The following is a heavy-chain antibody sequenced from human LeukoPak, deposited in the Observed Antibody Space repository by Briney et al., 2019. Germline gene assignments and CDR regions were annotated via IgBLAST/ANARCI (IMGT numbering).Heavy chain of an antibody. Sequence: SETLSLACTVSGGSISGSSSYWAWIRQPPGKGLEWIGSIYYSGTTYVNPSLNSRVTVSVDTSKNQFSLSLSSVTAADTAVYFCARQISGSHYYFDYWGQGTLVSVSS. J-gene: IGHJ4*02. CDR3: ARQISGSHYYFDY. V-gene: IGHV4-39*01. CDR2: IYYSGTT. D-gene: IGHD1-26*01. CDR1: GGSISGSSSY.